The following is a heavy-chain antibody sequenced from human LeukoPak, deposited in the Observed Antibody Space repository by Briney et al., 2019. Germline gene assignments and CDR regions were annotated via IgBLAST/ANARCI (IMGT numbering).Heavy chain of an antibody. CDR2: IFGDGPGL. Sequence: GGSLRLSCEASGFSFSTSSMNWVRQAPGKGLEWVSSIFGDGPGLYYADSVKGRFTISRDNGKNSVYLEMNSLRDDDTAVYYCTSEGGSTDAGFWGQGTLVTVSS. V-gene: IGHV3-21*06. D-gene: IGHD3-16*01. CDR1: GFSFSTSS. CDR3: TSEGGSTDAGF. J-gene: IGHJ4*02.